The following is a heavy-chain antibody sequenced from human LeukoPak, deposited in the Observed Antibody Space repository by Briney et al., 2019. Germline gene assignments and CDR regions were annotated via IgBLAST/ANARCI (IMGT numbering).Heavy chain of an antibody. J-gene: IGHJ5*02. CDR2: ISSSGSTI. Sequence: GGSLRLSCAASGFTFSSYEMNWVRQAPGKGLEWVSYISSSGSTIYYADPVKGRFTISRDNAKNSLYLQMNSLRAEDTAVYYCARGPEAIFGGPWGQGTLVTVSS. CDR1: GFTFSSYE. CDR3: ARGPEAIFGGP. D-gene: IGHD3-3*01. V-gene: IGHV3-48*03.